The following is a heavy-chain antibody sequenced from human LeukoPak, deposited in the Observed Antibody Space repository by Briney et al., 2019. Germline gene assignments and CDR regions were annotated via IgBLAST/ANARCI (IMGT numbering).Heavy chain of an antibody. D-gene: IGHD3-9*01. V-gene: IGHV1-18*01. CDR3: ARGLRYYDILTGYYTYYFDY. J-gene: IGHJ4*02. Sequence: GASVKVSCKASGYTFTSYGISWVRQAPGQGLEWMGWISAYNGNTNYAQKLQGRVTMTTDTSTSTAYMELRSLRSDDTAVYYCARGLRYYDILTGYYTYYFDYWGQGTLVTVSS. CDR1: GYTFTSYG. CDR2: ISAYNGNT.